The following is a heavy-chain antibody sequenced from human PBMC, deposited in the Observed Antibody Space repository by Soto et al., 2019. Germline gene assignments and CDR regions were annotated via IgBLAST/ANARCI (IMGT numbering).Heavy chain of an antibody. CDR3: ARADHYDTRGYWK. J-gene: IGHJ4*02. D-gene: IGHD3-22*01. CDR2: ITSSSSYT. CDR1: GFTFSDYY. Sequence: QVQLVESGGGLVKPGGSLRLSCAASGFTFSDYYMSWIRQAPGKGLEWVSYITSSSSYTIYADSVRGRFTISRDNSKNSLFLQMNSLRAEDTAVYYCARADHYDTRGYWKWGQGTLVTVSS. V-gene: IGHV3-11*05.